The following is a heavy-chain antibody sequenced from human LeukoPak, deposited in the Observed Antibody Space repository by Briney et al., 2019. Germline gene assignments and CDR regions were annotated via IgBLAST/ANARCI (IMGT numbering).Heavy chain of an antibody. CDR1: GFTFSSYS. V-gene: IGHV3-48*01. CDR3: AREVDCSSTSCYSYYYYYYMDV. Sequence: GGSLRLACAASGFTFSSYSMNWVRRAPGKGLEWVSYISSSSSTIYYADSVKGRFTISRDNAKNSLYLQMNSLRAEDTAVYYCAREVDCSSTSCYSYYYYYYMDVWGKGTTVTVSS. CDR2: ISSSSSTI. D-gene: IGHD2-2*01. J-gene: IGHJ6*03.